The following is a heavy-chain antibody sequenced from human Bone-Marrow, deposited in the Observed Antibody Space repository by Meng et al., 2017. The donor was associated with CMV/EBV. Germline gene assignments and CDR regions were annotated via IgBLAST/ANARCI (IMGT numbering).Heavy chain of an antibody. CDR3: ARDHQSQYYDFWSGYYPYGMDV. V-gene: IGHV3-30*04. Sequence: GESLKISCAASGFTFSSYAMHWVRQAPGKGLEWVAVISYDGSNKYYADSVKGRFTISRDNSKNTLYLQMNSLRAEDTAVYYCARDHQSQYYDFWSGYYPYGMDVWGQGTTVTVSS. CDR1: GFTFSSYA. CDR2: ISYDGSNK. J-gene: IGHJ6*02. D-gene: IGHD3-3*01.